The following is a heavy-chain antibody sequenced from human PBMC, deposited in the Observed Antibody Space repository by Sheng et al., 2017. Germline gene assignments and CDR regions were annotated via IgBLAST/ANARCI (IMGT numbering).Heavy chain of an antibody. CDR3: ARDSTGGQDGRHSFDI. J-gene: IGHJ3*02. D-gene: IGHD2-15*01. Sequence: QVQLQESGPGLVKPSETLSLTCAVSGYSISSGYYWGWIRQPPGKGLEWIGSIYHTGNTFYNPSLKSRVTISVDTSKNQFSLKLSSVTAADTAVYHCARDSTGGQDGRHSFDIWGQGTMVTVSS. CDR1: GYSISSGYY. CDR2: IYHTGNT. V-gene: IGHV4-38-2*02.